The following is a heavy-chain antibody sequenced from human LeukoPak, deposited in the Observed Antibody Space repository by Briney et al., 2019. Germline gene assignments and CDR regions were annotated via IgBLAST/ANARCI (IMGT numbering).Heavy chain of an antibody. J-gene: IGHJ4*02. CDR2: INPNGDHT. Sequence: PGGSLRLSCSASGFTFSNFPMHWVRQPPGKGLEYVSGINPNGDHTYDADSVKGRFTISRDNSKTTLYLQMSSLRLEDTAVYYCVKALSYYHSSGYIFDHWGQGTLVTVSS. D-gene: IGHD3-22*01. CDR1: GFTFSNFP. V-gene: IGHV3-64D*06. CDR3: VKALSYYHSSGYIFDH.